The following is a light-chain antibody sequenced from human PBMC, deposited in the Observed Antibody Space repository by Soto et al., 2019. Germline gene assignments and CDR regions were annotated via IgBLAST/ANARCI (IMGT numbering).Light chain of an antibody. CDR1: TSDIGAYNY. CDR2: DVN. Sequence: QSALTQPASVSGSPGQSITISCAGTTSDIGAYNYVSWFQQHPGKVPKLMIYDVNIRPSGVSDRFSGSKSGNTASLTIAGLRAEGEGDYFCNPFTTCDTHVFGPGAKVTVI. J-gene: IGLJ1*01. CDR3: NPFTTCDTHV. V-gene: IGLV2-14*01.